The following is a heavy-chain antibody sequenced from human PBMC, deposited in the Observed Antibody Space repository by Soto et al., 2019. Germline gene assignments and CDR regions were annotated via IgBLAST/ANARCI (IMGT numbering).Heavy chain of an antibody. D-gene: IGHD6-19*01. CDR1: GFTFSNYN. CDR3: ARDGLTVAGTPSGIAV. V-gene: IGHV3-21*01. J-gene: IGHJ6*02. CDR2: ISSSSTFI. Sequence: EVQLVESGGGLVKPGGSLRLSCAASGFTFSNYNMNWVRQAPGKGLEWVSSISSSSTFIYYADSVKGRFTISRDNAKNSLYLQMNSLRAEDTAVYYCARDGLTVAGTPSGIAVWGQGTTVTVSS.